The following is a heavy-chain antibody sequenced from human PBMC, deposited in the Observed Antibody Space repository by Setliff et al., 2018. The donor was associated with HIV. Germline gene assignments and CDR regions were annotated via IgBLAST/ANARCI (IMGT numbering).Heavy chain of an antibody. CDR2: IYTSGST. Sequence: PSETLSLTCTVSGGSISTYYWSWIRQPPGKGLEWIGYIYTSGSTNYNPSLKTRVTISIDTSKKQVSLKLSSVTAADTAVYYCATPHREREDDAFDIWGQGTKVTVSS. D-gene: IGHD1-1*01. J-gene: IGHJ3*02. CDR3: ATPHREREDDAFDI. CDR1: GGSISTYY. V-gene: IGHV4-4*09.